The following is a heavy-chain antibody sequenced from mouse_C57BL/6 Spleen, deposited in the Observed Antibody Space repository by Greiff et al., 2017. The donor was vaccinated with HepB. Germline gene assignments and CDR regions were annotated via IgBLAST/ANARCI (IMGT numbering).Heavy chain of an antibody. J-gene: IGHJ4*01. CDR3: TRGRLPYAMDY. V-gene: IGHV5-9-1*02. Sequence: EVQVVESGEGLVKPGGSLKLSCAASGFTFSSYAMSWVRQTPEKRLEWVAYISSGGDYIYYADTVKGRFTISRDNARNTLYLQMSSLKSEDTAMYYCTRGRLPYAMDYWGQGASVTVSS. CDR1: GFTFSSYA. D-gene: IGHD2-2*01. CDR2: ISSGGDYI.